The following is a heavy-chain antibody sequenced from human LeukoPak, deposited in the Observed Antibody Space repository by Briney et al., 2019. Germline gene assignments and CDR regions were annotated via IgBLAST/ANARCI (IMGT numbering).Heavy chain of an antibody. Sequence: PSEILSLTCTVSGGSISSSSYYWGWIRQPPGKGLEWIGSIYYSGSTYYNPSLKSRVTISVDTSKNQFSLKLSSVTAADTAVYYCARHRRDRTYYDFWSGYHDAFDIWGQGTMVTVSS. CDR1: GGSISSSSYY. CDR2: IYYSGST. V-gene: IGHV4-39*01. CDR3: ARHRRDRTYYDFWSGYHDAFDI. J-gene: IGHJ3*02. D-gene: IGHD3-3*01.